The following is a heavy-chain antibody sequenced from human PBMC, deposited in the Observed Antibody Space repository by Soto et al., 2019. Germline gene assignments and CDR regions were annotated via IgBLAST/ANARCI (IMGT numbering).Heavy chain of an antibody. CDR1: AFTFSTYA. CDR2: ISASGDTT. J-gene: IGHJ4*02. D-gene: IGHD1-1*01. V-gene: IGHV3-23*01. CDR3: AKGGWKGDYVDF. Sequence: EVYLLESGGGLVQPGVSLRLSCAASAFTFSTYAMSWVRQAPGKGLEWVSRISASGDTTNYADSVKGRFTISRDNSENTVYLQLNSLRAEDTAVYYCAKGGWKGDYVDFWGQGTLVTVSS.